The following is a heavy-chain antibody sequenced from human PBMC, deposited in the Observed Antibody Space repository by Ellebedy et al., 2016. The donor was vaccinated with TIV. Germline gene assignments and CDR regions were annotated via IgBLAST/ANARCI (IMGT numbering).Heavy chain of an antibody. V-gene: IGHV1-69*13. CDR3: ARVPSQWELSGWFDY. CDR1: GGTFSSYA. D-gene: IGHD1-26*01. CDR2: IIPIFGTA. J-gene: IGHJ4*02. Sequence: SVKVSXXASGGTFSSYAISWVRQAPGQGLEWMGGIIPIFGTANYAQKFQGRVTITADESTSTAYMELSSLRSEDTAVYYCARVPSQWELSGWFDYWGQGTLVTVSS.